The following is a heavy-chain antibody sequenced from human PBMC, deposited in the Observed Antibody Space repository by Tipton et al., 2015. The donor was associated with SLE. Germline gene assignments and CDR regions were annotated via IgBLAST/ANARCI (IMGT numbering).Heavy chain of an antibody. V-gene: IGHV3-9*01. CDR2: ISWNSGSI. Sequence: SLRLSCADSGFTFDDYAMHWVRQAPGKGLEWVSGISWNSGSIGYADSVKGRFTISRDNAKNSLYLQMNSLRAEDTALYYCAKAYCGGDCYHAEYFQHWGQGTLVTVSS. CDR3: AKAYCGGDCYHAEYFQH. D-gene: IGHD2-21*01. CDR1: GFTFDDYA. J-gene: IGHJ1*01.